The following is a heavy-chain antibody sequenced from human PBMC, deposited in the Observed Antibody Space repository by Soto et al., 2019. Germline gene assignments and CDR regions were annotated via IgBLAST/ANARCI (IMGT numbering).Heavy chain of an antibody. Sequence: QVQLVQSGAEVRKPGSSVTVSCKASGGTFSTYGITWVRQAPGQGLEWMGNIIPLIGTANYAQRFRCRVKITADESTTTAYMELVSLRSEDTAVYHCARVVMTTVPASFYYGLDVWGQGTTVTVSS. J-gene: IGHJ6*02. CDR3: ARVVMTTVPASFYYGLDV. CDR2: IIPLIGTA. D-gene: IGHD4-4*01. V-gene: IGHV1-69*18. CDR1: GGTFSTYG.